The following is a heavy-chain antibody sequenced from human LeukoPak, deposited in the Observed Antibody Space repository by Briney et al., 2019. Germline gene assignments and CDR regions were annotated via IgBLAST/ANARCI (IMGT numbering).Heavy chain of an antibody. CDR3: ARGGSHFEY. D-gene: IGHD3-16*01. J-gene: IGHJ4*02. CDR1: GYIFTNYW. V-gene: IGHV5-51*01. Sequence: GASLQISCKGSGYIFTNYWIGWVRQLPGKGLEWMGIIYPGDSDVRYSPSFQGQVTISADKSINTAYLQRSSLKASDTAIYYCARGGSHFEYWGQGTLVTVSS. CDR2: IYPGDSDV.